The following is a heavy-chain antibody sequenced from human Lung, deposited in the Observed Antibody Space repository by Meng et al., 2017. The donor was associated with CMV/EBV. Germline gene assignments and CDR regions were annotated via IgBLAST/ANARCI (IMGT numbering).Heavy chain of an antibody. CDR3: ASDYGGNSALY. CDR2: INHSGST. D-gene: IGHD4-23*01. Sequence: SETLSLTCAVYGGSFSGYYWGWIRQPPGKGLEWIGEINHSGSTNYNPSLKSRVTISVDTSKNQFSLKLSSVTAADTAVYYCASDYGGNSALYWGQGTLVXVSS. V-gene: IGHV4-34*01. J-gene: IGHJ4*02. CDR1: GGSFSGYY.